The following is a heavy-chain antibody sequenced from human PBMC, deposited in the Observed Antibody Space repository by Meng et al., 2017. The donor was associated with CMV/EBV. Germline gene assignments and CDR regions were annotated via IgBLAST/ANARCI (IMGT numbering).Heavy chain of an antibody. CDR1: GFTFSSYW. J-gene: IGHJ6*02. V-gene: IGHV3-7*01. Sequence: GESLKISCAASGFTFSSYWMSWVRQAPGKGLEWVANIKQDGSGKYYVDSVKGRFTISRDNAKNSLYLQMNSLRAEDTAVYYCASQITDIYGDLYYYYYYGMDVWGQGTTVTVSS. D-gene: IGHD4-17*01. CDR3: ASQITDIYGDLYYYYYYGMDV. CDR2: IKQDGSGK.